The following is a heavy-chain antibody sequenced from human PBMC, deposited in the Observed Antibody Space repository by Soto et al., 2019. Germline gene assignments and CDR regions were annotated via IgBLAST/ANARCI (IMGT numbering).Heavy chain of an antibody. CDR2: IKSKTDGGTT. CDR1: GGTLSNAW. CDR3: TTDAYYDFCTGPTLPFVT. Sequence: PGESLIVSWAASGGTLSNAWMSGVLQAPGKGLEWVGRIKSKTDGGTTDYAAPVKGRFTISRDDSKNTLYLQMNSLKTEDTAVYVGTTDAYYDFCTGPTLPFVTWGQG. V-gene: IGHV3-15*01. D-gene: IGHD3-3*01. J-gene: IGHJ5*02.